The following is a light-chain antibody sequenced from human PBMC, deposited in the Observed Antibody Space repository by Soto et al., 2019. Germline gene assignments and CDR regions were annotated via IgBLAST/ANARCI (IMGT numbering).Light chain of an antibody. CDR2: DAS. J-gene: IGKJ3*01. CDR1: QDVRKN. CDR3: QQRHNLPPT. V-gene: IGKV1-33*01. Sequence: DIQMTQSPSSLSASVGDRVTITCQASQDVRKNLSWYQQKARKAPKLLIYDASNLETGVPSRFSGSGSGTDFTFTISSLQPEDIATYYCQQRHNLPPTFGPGTKVDIK.